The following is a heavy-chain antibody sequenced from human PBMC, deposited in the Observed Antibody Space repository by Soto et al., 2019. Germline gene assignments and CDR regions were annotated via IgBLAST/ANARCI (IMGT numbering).Heavy chain of an antibody. CDR2: IVVISNTA. CDR1: GSTFNNFA. J-gene: IGHJ4*02. D-gene: IGHD1-26*01. CDR3: ARAIKRWEVNYYFDY. Sequence: QVVLLQSGAEVKEPGSSVRVSCKVSGSTFNNFAFSWVRQAPGHGPEWMGGIVVISNTADYSQRFQDRVTITADTSTSTLYMELGSMTFEDTAGYYCARAIKRWEVNYYFDYWGQGTLVTVSS. V-gene: IGHV1-69*06.